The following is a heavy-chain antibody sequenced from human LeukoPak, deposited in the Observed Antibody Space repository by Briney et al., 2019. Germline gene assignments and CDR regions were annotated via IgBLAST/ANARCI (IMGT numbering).Heavy chain of an antibody. J-gene: IGHJ3*02. CDR1: GFTFSSYA. V-gene: IGHV3-23*01. D-gene: IGHD1-26*01. CDR2: ISGSGGST. CDR3: ARTGVGATFAFDI. Sequence: HTGGSLRLSCAASGFTFSSYAMSWVRQAPGKGLEWVSAISGSGGSTYYADSVKGRFTISRDNSKNTLYLQMNSLRAEDTAVYYCARTGVGATFAFDIWGQGTMVTVSS.